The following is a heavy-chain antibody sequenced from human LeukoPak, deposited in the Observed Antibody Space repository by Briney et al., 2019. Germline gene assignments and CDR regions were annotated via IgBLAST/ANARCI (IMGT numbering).Heavy chain of an antibody. J-gene: IGHJ4*02. CDR2: IKGDGSST. V-gene: IGHV3-74*01. CDR1: GFTFSSYW. D-gene: IGHD3-22*01. CDR3: AKGSYDSSGYYLATHIDY. Sequence: GGSLRLSCAASGFTFSSYWMHWVRHTPGKGLVWVSRIKGDGSSTSYADSVKGRFTISRDNAKNTLYLQMNSLRAEDTALYYCAKGSYDSSGYYLATHIDYWGQGTLVTVSS.